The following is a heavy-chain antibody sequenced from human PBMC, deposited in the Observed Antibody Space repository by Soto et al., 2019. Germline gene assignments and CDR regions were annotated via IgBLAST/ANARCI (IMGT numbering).Heavy chain of an antibody. Sequence: PGGSLRLSSAASGFTFSGYYMSWIRQAPGKGLEWVSYISSSGSTIYYADSVKGRFTISRDNAKNSLYLQMNSLRAEDTAVYYCARDDSVLRYFDWSYGMDVWGQGTTVTVSS. CDR3: ARDDSVLRYFDWSYGMDV. V-gene: IGHV3-11*01. D-gene: IGHD3-9*01. CDR2: ISSSGSTI. CDR1: GFTFSGYY. J-gene: IGHJ6*02.